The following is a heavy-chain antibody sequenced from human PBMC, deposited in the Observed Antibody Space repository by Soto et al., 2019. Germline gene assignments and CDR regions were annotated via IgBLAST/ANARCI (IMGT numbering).Heavy chain of an antibody. CDR2: IYPGDSDT. J-gene: IGHJ4*02. CDR3: ARHGSGWSVAHY. D-gene: IGHD6-19*01. V-gene: IGHV5-51*01. CDR1: GYTFTTSS. Sequence: KVSCKTSGYTFTTSSMHWVRQAPGQRLEWMGIIYPGDSDTRYSPSFQGQVTISADKSISTAYLQWSSLKASDSAMYYCARHGSGWSVAHYWGQGTLVTVSS.